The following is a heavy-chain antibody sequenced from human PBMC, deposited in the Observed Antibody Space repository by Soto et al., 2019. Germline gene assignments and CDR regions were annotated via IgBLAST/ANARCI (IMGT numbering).Heavy chain of an antibody. Sequence: QVQLLQSGAEVKKPGASVKISCKASGYTFSFDYLSWVRRAPGQGLQWMGKINPDGGATTYAQSFHGRGSITSDASTGTVYMELSSLTSDDTAVYYCAKGRRNTFWGQGTLVSVSS. CDR1: GYTFSFDY. D-gene: IGHD3-10*01. CDR2: INPDGGAT. V-gene: IGHV1-46*01. J-gene: IGHJ4*02. CDR3: AKGRRNTF.